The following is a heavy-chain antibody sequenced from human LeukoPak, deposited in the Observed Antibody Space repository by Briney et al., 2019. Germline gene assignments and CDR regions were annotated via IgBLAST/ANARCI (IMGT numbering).Heavy chain of an antibody. J-gene: IGHJ4*02. CDR2: ISGSGGST. D-gene: IGHD5-18*01. Sequence: GGSLRLSCAASGFTFSSYAMIWVRQAPGKGLEWVSAISGSGGSTYYADSVKGRFTISRDNSKKTAYLQMDSLRADDTAVYYCAYSASGYSYGLVDYWGQGTLVTVSS. CDR1: GFTFSSYA. CDR3: AYSASGYSYGLVDY. V-gene: IGHV3-23*01.